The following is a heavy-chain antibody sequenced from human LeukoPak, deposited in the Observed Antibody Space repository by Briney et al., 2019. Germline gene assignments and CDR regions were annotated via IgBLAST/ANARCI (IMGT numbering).Heavy chain of an antibody. CDR3: AKDSGSGTYYSANAFDI. V-gene: IGHV3-23*01. CDR1: GFTFSNYA. Sequence: GGSLRLSCAASGFTFSNYAMSWVRQAPGKGLEWVSGISGSGGSTHYSDSVKGRFTISRDNPKNTLYLQMNSLRAEDTAVYYCAKDSGSGTYYSANAFDIWGQGTVVTVSS. J-gene: IGHJ3*02. CDR2: ISGSGGST. D-gene: IGHD3-10*01.